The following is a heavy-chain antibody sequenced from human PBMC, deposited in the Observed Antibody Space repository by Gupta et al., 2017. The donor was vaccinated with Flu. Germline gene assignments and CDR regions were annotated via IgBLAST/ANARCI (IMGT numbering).Heavy chain of an antibody. CDR1: GFTFSDNY. D-gene: IGHD4-17*01. V-gene: IGHV1-2*02. CDR2: INPNHGGI. CDR3: ARDNDYADYQLSD. J-gene: IGHJ4*02. Sequence: QVQLVQSGAEVKKPWASVKVSCKTSGFTFSDNYIHWVLQTPGQGLEWLGWINPNHGGINYAQKFLGRVTMTRDTSIRTAYMELRSLTSDDTAVYYCARDNDYADYQLSDWGQGTLVTVSS.